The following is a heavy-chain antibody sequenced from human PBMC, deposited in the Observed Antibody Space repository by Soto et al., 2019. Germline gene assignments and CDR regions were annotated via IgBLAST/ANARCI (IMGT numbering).Heavy chain of an antibody. V-gene: IGHV1-3*01. Sequence: ASVKVSCKASGYTFTSYAMHWVRQAPGQRLEWMGWINAGNGNTKYSQKFQGRVTITRDTSASTAYMELSSLRSEGTAVYYCARGITLPTPLDYWGQGTLVTVS. D-gene: IGHD1-20*01. J-gene: IGHJ4*02. CDR1: GYTFTSYA. CDR3: ARGITLPTPLDY. CDR2: INAGNGNT.